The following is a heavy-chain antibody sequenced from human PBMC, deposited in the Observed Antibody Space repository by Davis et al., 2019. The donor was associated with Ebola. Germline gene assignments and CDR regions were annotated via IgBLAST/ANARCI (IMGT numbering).Heavy chain of an antibody. J-gene: IGHJ5*02. Sequence: MPSETLSLTCAVYGGSFSGYYWSWIRQPPGKGLEWIGSIYYSGSTYYNPSLKSRVTISVDTSKNQFSLKLSSVTAADTAVYYCARVRQLEWLLSNWFDPWGQGTLVTVSS. V-gene: IGHV4-34*01. CDR1: GGSFSGYY. D-gene: IGHD5-12*01. CDR3: ARVRQLEWLLSNWFDP. CDR2: IYYSGST.